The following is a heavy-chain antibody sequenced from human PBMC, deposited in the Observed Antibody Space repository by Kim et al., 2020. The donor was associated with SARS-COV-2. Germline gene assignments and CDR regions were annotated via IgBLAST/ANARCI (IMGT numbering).Heavy chain of an antibody. J-gene: IGHJ4*02. Sequence: PSLKGRVTKAVDTSKNQFSLKLSSVTAADTAVYYCAREAGSGSYYPFDYWGQGTLVTVSS. D-gene: IGHD3-10*01. V-gene: IGHV4-34*01. CDR3: AREAGSGSYYPFDY.